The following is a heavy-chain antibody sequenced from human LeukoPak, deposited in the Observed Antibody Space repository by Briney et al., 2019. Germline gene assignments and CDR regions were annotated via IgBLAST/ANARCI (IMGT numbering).Heavy chain of an antibody. D-gene: IGHD1-26*01. J-gene: IGHJ1*01. Sequence: QSGGSLRLSCAASGFTFSSYGMHWVRQAPGKGLEWVAVISYDGSNKNYADSVKGRFTISRDNSKNTLYLQMNSLRAEDTAVYYCAKEITYGGRYYVYFHHWGQGTLVTVSS. CDR3: AKEITYGGRYYVYFHH. V-gene: IGHV3-30*18. CDR1: GFTFSSYG. CDR2: ISYDGSNK.